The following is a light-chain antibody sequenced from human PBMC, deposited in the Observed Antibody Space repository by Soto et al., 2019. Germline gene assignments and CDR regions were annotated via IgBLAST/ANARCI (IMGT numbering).Light chain of an antibody. CDR1: QSVSSY. Sequence: EIVLTQSPATLSLSPGERATLSCRASQSVSSYLAWYQQKPGQAPRLLIYDASNRATGIPARFSGSGSGTDFTRTISSLEPEDFAVYYCQQRSNWPPTWTVGQGTKVEIK. V-gene: IGKV3-11*01. CDR3: QQRSNWPPTWT. CDR2: DAS. J-gene: IGKJ1*01.